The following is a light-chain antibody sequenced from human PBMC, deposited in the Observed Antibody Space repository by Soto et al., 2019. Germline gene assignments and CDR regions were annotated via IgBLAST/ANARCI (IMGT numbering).Light chain of an antibody. Sequence: QSALTQPASVSGSPGQSITISCTGTSSDVGGYNYVSWYQQHPGKAPKLMISEVSNRPSGVSNRFSGSKSGNTASLTNSGLQSEDEADYYCSSYTSHRTLVVFGGGTKLTVL. V-gene: IGLV2-14*01. CDR2: EVS. J-gene: IGLJ3*02. CDR3: SSYTSHRTLVV. CDR1: SSDVGGYNY.